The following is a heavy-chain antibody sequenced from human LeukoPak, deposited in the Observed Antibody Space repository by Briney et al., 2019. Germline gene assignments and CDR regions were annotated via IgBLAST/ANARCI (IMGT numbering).Heavy chain of an antibody. CDR3: ARTRYYYNSRSYGAPYYFDY. CDR1: GGSISSYY. D-gene: IGHD3-10*01. J-gene: IGHJ4*02. CDR2: IYYSGST. Sequence: SETLSLTCTVSGGSISSYYWSWIRQPPGKGLEWIGYIYYSGSTTYNPSLESRVTMSLDTSKNQFSLKLSSVTAADTAVYYCARTRYYYNSRSYGAPYYFDYWGQGTLVTVSS. V-gene: IGHV4-59*08.